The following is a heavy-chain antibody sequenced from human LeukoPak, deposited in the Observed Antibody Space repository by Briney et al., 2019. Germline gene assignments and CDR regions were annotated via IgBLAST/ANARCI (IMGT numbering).Heavy chain of an antibody. V-gene: IGHV3-48*03. J-gene: IGHJ4*02. CDR3: ARDLSGFDY. CDR1: GFTFSSYE. Sequence: GGSLRLSCAASGFTFSSYEMNWVRQALGKGLEWVSYISSSGTTIYYADSVKGRFTISRDNAKNSLYLQMNSLRAEDTAFYYCARDLSGFDYWGQGTLVTVSS. CDR2: ISSSGTTI.